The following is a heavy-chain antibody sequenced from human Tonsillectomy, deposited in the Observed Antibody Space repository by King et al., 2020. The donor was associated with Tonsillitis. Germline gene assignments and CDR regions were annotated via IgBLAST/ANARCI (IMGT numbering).Heavy chain of an antibody. CDR3: ASDRDGYIFDY. V-gene: IGHV3-33*05. Sequence: VQLVESGGGVVQPGRSLRLSCAASGFTFSSYDMYWVRQTPGKGLEWVAVILYDGSNKYYADSVTGRFTISRDNSKSKVYLQMNSLRAGDTAVYYCASDRDGYIFDYWGQGTLVTVSS. CDR2: ILYDGSNK. J-gene: IGHJ4*02. CDR1: GFTFSSYD. D-gene: IGHD5-24*01.